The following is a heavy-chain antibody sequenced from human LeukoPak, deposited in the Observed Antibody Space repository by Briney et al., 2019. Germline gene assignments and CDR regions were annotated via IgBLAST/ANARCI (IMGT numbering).Heavy chain of an antibody. V-gene: IGHV3-15*01. J-gene: IGHJ4*02. CDR1: GFTFSNAW. Sequence: GGSLRLSCAASGFTFSNAWMSWVRQAPGKGLEWVGRIKSKTDGGTTDYAAPVKGRFTISRDDSKNTLYLQMNSLKTEDTAVYYCTAPDYYDSSGPYYFDYWGQGTQVTVSS. CDR3: TAPDYYDSSGPYYFDY. D-gene: IGHD3-22*01. CDR2: IKSKTDGGTT.